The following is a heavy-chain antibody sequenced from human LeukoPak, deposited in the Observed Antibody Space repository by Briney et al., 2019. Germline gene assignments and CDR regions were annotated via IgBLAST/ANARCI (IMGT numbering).Heavy chain of an antibody. D-gene: IGHD6-13*01. J-gene: IGHJ5*02. Sequence: GESLKISCKASGYTFTNYWIGWVRQMPGKSLEWMGIIYPGDSDTKYSPSFQGQVTISADRSISTAYLQWSSLKASDNAMYYCARRGSSWFDPWGQGTLVTVSS. CDR1: GYTFTNYW. CDR3: ARRGSSWFDP. V-gene: IGHV5-51*01. CDR2: IYPGDSDT.